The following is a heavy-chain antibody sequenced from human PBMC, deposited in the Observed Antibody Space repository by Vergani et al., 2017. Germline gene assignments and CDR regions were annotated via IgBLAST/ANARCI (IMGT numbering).Heavy chain of an antibody. CDR3: ARDYRKTAMVTGYYYMDV. Sequence: EVQLLESGGGLVQPGGSLRLSCAASGFTFSSYWMSWVRQAPGKGLEWVANIKQDGSAKYYVDSVKGRFTISRDNAKNSLYLQMNSLRAEDTAVYYCARDYRKTAMVTGYYYMDVWGKGTTVTVSS. CDR1: GFTFSSYW. J-gene: IGHJ6*03. D-gene: IGHD5-18*01. V-gene: IGHV3-7*01. CDR2: IKQDGSAK.